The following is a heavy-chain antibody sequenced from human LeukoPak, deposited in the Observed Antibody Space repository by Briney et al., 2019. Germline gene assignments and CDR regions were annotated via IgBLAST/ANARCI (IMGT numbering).Heavy chain of an antibody. D-gene: IGHD5-18*01. CDR3: AGRYSYGATYAFDI. V-gene: IGHV4-34*01. Sequence: SETLSLTCAVYGGSFSGYYWSWIRQPPGKGLEWIGEINHSGSTNYNPSLKSRVTISVDTSKNQFSLKLSSVTAADTAVYYCAGRYSYGATYAFDIWGQGTMVTVSS. J-gene: IGHJ3*02. CDR2: INHSGST. CDR1: GGSFSGYY.